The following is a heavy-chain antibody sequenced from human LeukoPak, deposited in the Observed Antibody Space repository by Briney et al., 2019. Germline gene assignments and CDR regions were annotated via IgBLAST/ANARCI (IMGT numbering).Heavy chain of an antibody. V-gene: IGHV4-59*01. CDR3: ARDIRGPRD. J-gene: IGHJ4*02. Sequence: SETLSLTCTVSGGSISSYFWSWIRQPPGKELEWIGDIYNSGSSNYNPSLKSRVTISVDTSKNQFSLKLSSVTAADTAVYYCARDIRGPRDWGQGTLVTVSS. D-gene: IGHD2-21*01. CDR1: GGSISSYF. CDR2: IYNSGSS.